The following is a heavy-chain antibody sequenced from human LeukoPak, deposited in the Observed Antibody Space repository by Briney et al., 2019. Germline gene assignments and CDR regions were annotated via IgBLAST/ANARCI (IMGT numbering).Heavy chain of an antibody. D-gene: IGHD5-12*01. CDR2: IYYSGST. CDR3: ARDSGYDRAFDI. V-gene: IGHV4-59*01. J-gene: IGHJ3*02. Sequence: SETLSLTCTVSGGSISSYYWSWIRQPPGKGLEWIGYIYYSGSTNHNPSLKSRVTISVDTSKNQFSLKLSSVTAADTAVYYCARDSGYDRAFDIWGQGTMVTVSS. CDR1: GGSISSYY.